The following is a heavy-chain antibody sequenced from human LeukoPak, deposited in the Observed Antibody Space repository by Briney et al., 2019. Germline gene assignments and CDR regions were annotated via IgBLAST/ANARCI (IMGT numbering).Heavy chain of an antibody. CDR3: ARRPEVGASRVY. Sequence: HSGGSLRLSCAASGFTFSSYAMSWVRQAPGKGLEWVSAISGSGGSTYYADSVKGRFTISRDNSKNTLYLQMNSLRAEDTAVYYCARRPEVGASRVYWGQGTLVTVSS. CDR1: GFTFSSYA. J-gene: IGHJ4*02. CDR2: ISGSGGST. D-gene: IGHD1-26*01. V-gene: IGHV3-23*01.